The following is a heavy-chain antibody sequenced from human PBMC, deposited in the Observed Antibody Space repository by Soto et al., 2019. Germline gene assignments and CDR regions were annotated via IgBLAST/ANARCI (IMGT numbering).Heavy chain of an antibody. Sequence: PSETLSLTCTVSGGSISSGDYYWSWIRQPPGKGLEWIGYIYYSGSTYYNPSLKSRVTISVDTSKNQFSLKLSSVTAADTAVYYCFGLLSMRLSGLDPWGQGTLVTV. J-gene: IGHJ5*02. CDR2: IYYSGST. CDR3: FGLLSMRLSGLDP. D-gene: IGHD3-10*01. CDR1: GGSISSGDYY. V-gene: IGHV4-30-4*01.